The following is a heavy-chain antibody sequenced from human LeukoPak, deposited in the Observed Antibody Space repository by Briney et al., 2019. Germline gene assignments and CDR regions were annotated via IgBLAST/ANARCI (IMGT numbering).Heavy chain of an antibody. D-gene: IGHD6-19*01. Sequence: PGGSLRLSCSASGFTFSSYVMHWVRQAPGKGLEYVSTITSNGGSTYYADSVKGRFTVSRDNSKNTLYLQMSSLRAEDTAVYYCARTLVAGSYIVDYWGQGTLVTVSS. CDR3: ARTLVAGSYIVDY. J-gene: IGHJ4*02. CDR1: GFTFSSYV. CDR2: ITSNGGST. V-gene: IGHV3-64D*06.